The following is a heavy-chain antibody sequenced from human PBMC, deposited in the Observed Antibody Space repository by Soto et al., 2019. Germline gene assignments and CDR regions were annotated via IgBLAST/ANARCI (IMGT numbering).Heavy chain of an antibody. CDR1: GFTVSNNY. V-gene: IGHV3-66*01. J-gene: IGHJ4*02. CDR3: ARDGTYNWV. D-gene: IGHD1-1*01. Sequence: EVQLVESGGGLVQPGGSLRLSCAASGFTVSNNYMRWVRQAPGKGLEWVSLIYSGGATYYADSVKCRFTISRDNSKTTLYLQMNSLRAEDKYVYYCARDGTYNWVGGQGILVSVSS. CDR2: IYSGGAT.